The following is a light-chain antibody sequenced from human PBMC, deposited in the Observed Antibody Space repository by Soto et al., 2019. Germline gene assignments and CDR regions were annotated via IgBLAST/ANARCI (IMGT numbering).Light chain of an antibody. CDR2: KAS. CDR1: QSISSW. CDR3: QQYNSYWT. Sequence: DIHMSQFPSTLSSSVGERVTITCRASQSISSWLAWYQQKPGKAPKLLIYKASSLESGVPSRFSGSGSGTEFTLTISSLQPDDFATYYCQQYNSYWTFGQGTKVDI. J-gene: IGKJ1*01. V-gene: IGKV1-5*03.